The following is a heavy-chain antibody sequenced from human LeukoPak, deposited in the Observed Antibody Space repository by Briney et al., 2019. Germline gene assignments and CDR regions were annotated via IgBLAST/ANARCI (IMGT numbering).Heavy chain of an antibody. CDR1: GFTLRNYA. CDR2: IYSGGST. D-gene: IGHD2-2*01. V-gene: IGHV3-66*01. J-gene: IGHJ4*02. CDR3: AKDYCSSTSCYLFDY. Sequence: GGSLRLSCAASGFTLRNYAMSWVRQAPGKGLEWVSVIYSGGSTYYADSVKGRFTISRDNSKNTLYLQMNSLRAEDTAVYYCAKDYCSSTSCYLFDYWGQGTLVTVSS.